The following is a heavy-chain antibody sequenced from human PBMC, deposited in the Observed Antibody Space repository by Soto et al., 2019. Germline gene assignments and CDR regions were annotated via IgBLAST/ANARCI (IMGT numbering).Heavy chain of an antibody. Sequence: ASVKVSCKASGYTFTSYGISCVRQAPGQGLEWMGWISAYNGNTNYAQKLQGRVTMTTDTSTSTAYMELRSLRSDDTAVYYCAREGGTTGTWWFDPWGQGTLVTVSS. V-gene: IGHV1-18*04. J-gene: IGHJ5*02. CDR2: ISAYNGNT. CDR1: GYTFTSYG. D-gene: IGHD1-1*01. CDR3: AREGGTTGTWWFDP.